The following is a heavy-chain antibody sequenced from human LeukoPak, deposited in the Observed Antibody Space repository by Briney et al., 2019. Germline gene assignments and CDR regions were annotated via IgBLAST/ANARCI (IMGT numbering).Heavy chain of an antibody. J-gene: IGHJ4*02. D-gene: IGHD3-3*01. V-gene: IGHV3-15*01. CDR2: IKSKSDGGTA. Sequence: GGSLRLSCAASGFTFNTAWMSWFRQVPGKGLERVGRIKSKSDGGTAEYTAPVKGRFIISRDDSKNTLYLQMNSLKTEDTAVYYCTTGSIFGVATRAEDYWGQGTLVTVSS. CDR3: TTGSIFGVATRAEDY. CDR1: GFTFNTAW.